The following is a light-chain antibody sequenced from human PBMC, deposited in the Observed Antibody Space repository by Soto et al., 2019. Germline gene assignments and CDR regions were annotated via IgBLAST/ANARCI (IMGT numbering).Light chain of an antibody. CDR2: KTS. Sequence: DVQMTQSPATLSASVGDRVTITCRASQTINNWLAWYQQRPGKAPTFLIYKTSTLETGVPSRFSGSGSGTEFTLTISSLQPEDFAIYYCQHYNTYPWTFGQGTKVDIK. V-gene: IGKV1-5*03. CDR1: QTINNW. J-gene: IGKJ1*01. CDR3: QHYNTYPWT.